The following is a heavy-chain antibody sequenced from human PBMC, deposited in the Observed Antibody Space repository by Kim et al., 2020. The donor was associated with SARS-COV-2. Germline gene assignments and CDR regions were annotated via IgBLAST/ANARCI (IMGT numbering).Heavy chain of an antibody. Sequence: AKKFQGRVTITADESTSTAYMELSSLRSEDTAVYYCARAVVATGHNWFDPWGQGTLVTVSS. J-gene: IGHJ5*02. V-gene: IGHV1-69*01. CDR3: ARAVVATGHNWFDP. D-gene: IGHD5-12*01.